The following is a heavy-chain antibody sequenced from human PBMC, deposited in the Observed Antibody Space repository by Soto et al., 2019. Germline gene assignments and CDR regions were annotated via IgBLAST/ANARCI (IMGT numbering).Heavy chain of an antibody. D-gene: IGHD3-10*01. V-gene: IGHV3-74*01. CDR2: LNIDGSTR. CDR3: ARLYGSGSTRRVRIDY. CDR1: GFTFSNYW. J-gene: IGHJ4*02. Sequence: GGSLRLSCSASGFTFSNYWMHWVRQGPGKGLVWVARLNIDGSTRNYADSVKGRFTISRDNAKNSLYLQMNSLRAEDTALYYCARLYGSGSTRRVRIDYWGQGTLVTVSS.